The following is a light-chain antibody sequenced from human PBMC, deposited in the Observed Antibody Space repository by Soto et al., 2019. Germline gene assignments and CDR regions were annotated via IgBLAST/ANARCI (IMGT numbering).Light chain of an antibody. V-gene: IGKV3-15*01. Sequence: EIVMTQSPATLSVSPGERATLSCRASQSVSSNLAWYHQKVGQAPRLLIYGASTRATGIPARFSGSGSGTEFTLTISSLQSEDFAVYFCQQYNDWPLTFGGGTNVEIK. CDR1: QSVSSN. CDR2: GAS. J-gene: IGKJ4*01. CDR3: QQYNDWPLT.